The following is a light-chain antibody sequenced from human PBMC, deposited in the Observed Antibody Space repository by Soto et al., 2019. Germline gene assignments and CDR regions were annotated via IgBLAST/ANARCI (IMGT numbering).Light chain of an antibody. J-gene: IGKJ2*01. CDR3: KQYGSSPQT. CDR1: QSVSSTY. V-gene: IGKV3-20*01. CDR2: GAS. Sequence: EIVLTQSPGTLSLSPGERATLSCRASQSVSSTYLAWYQQKPGQAPRLLIYGASSRATGIPDRFSGSGSGTNFTLTITRLEPEVFAVYYCKQYGSSPQTFGQGTKVETK.